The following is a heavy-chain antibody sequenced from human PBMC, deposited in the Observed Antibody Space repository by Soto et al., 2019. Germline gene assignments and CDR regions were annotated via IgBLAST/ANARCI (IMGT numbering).Heavy chain of an antibody. CDR1: GFAFSSYW. CDR2: INSDGSTT. V-gene: IGHV3-74*01. J-gene: IGHJ4*02. Sequence: EVHLVESGGGSVQPGGSLRLSCAGSGFAFSSYWIHWVRQVPGKGLVWVSRINSDGSTTSYADSVRGRFTISRDNAKDTLYLQMNSLRDEDTALYYCARVGQGRYYFDYWGQGTLVTVSS. CDR3: ARVGQGRYYFDY.